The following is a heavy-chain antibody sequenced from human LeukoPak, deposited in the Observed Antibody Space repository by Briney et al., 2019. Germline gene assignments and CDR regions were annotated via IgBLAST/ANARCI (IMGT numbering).Heavy chain of an antibody. CDR2: ISSSSSYI. V-gene: IGHV3-21*01. Sequence: GGSLRLSCEASGFTFSSYSMNWVGQAPGKGLDWVSSISSSSSYIYYADSVKGRFTISRDNAKNSLYLQMNSLRAEDTAVYYCARRYCSGGSCKDYWGQGTLVTVSS. CDR3: ARRYCSGGSCKDY. D-gene: IGHD2-15*01. CDR1: GFTFSSYS. J-gene: IGHJ4*02.